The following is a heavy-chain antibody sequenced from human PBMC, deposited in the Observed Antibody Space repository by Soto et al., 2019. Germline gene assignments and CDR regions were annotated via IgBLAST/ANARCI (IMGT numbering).Heavy chain of an antibody. J-gene: IGHJ6*02. V-gene: IGHV4-59*01. Sequence: ENLRLTFNVSAQLIHPDDWSYARQSPGKGLDWIGYIYYTGSTIYNHSPKSRVTISVDTSKNQFSLKLSSVTAADTAVYYCARDRGFYHMDVWGQGTTVT. CDR3: ARDRGFYHMDV. CDR1: AQLIHPDD. CDR2: IYYTGST. D-gene: IGHD2-2*01.